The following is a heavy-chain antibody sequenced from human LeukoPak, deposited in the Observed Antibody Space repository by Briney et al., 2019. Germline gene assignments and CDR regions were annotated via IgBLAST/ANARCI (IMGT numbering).Heavy chain of an antibody. V-gene: IGHV4-39*01. Sequence: PSETLSLTCTVSGGSISSSSYYWGWIRQPPGKGLEWIGSIYHSGSTYYNPSLKSRVTISVDTSKNQFALKLSAVTAADTAVYYCASQLYSSRGGDWGPGTLVTVSS. CDR3: ASQLYSSRGGD. D-gene: IGHD6-13*01. J-gene: IGHJ4*02. CDR2: IYHSGST. CDR1: GGSISSSSYY.